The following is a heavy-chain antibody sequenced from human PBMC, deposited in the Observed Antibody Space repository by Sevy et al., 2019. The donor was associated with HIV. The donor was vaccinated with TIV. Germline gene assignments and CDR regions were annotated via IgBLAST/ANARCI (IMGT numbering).Heavy chain of an antibody. Sequence: SETLSLTCTVSGDSVSSYFWTWIRQPPGKGLEWFGNIYYTGNTNYNPSPKSRVTMSLDTSMKRFSLRLSSVTAADTAVYYCARDSVILPRIFDSWGQGTLVTVSS. J-gene: IGHJ4*02. D-gene: IGHD2-21*01. CDR3: ARDSVILPRIFDS. CDR2: IYYTGNT. V-gene: IGHV4-59*02. CDR1: GDSVSSYF.